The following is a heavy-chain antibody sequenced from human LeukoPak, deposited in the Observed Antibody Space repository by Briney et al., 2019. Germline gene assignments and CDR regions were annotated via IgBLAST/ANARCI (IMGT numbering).Heavy chain of an antibody. Sequence: PSETLSLTCTVSGDSISSSRYYWGWIRQPPGKGLEWIGSIYYSGSTYYNPSLKSRVTISVDTSKNQFSLKLRSVTAADTAVYYCAREGKDNYYDSSGPGIFDYWGQGTLVTVSS. J-gene: IGHJ4*02. CDR1: GDSISSSRYY. V-gene: IGHV4-39*07. CDR2: IYYSGST. D-gene: IGHD3-22*01. CDR3: AREGKDNYYDSSGPGIFDY.